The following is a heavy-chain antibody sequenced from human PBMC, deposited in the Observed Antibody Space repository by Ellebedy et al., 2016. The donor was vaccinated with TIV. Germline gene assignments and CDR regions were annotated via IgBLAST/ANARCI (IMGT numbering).Heavy chain of an antibody. V-gene: IGHV5-51*01. Sequence: GESLKISCKSSGYSFTSYWIGWVRQMPGKGLEWMGVIYPGDSDTRYSPSFQGQVTISADKSISTAYLQWSSLKASDTAMSFCARLGVPGGVDYWGQGTLVTVSS. D-gene: IGHD3-10*01. CDR3: ARLGVPGGVDY. CDR1: GYSFTSYW. CDR2: IYPGDSDT. J-gene: IGHJ4*02.